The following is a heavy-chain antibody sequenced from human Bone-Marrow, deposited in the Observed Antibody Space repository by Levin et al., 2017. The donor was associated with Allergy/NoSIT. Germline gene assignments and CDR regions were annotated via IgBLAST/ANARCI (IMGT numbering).Heavy chain of an antibody. D-gene: IGHD1-14*01. CDR2: VSYGGSA. V-gene: IGHV4-4*02. CDR1: GVSVTNANY. CDR3: TRASRIIHD. J-gene: IGHJ4*02. Sequence: SETLSLTCAVPGVSVTNANYWSWVRQAPGTGLQWIGEVSYGGSASYDPSLKSRVTISVDESSNQFSLSLRHVTAADTAFYYCTRASRIIHDWGQGTLVTVSS.